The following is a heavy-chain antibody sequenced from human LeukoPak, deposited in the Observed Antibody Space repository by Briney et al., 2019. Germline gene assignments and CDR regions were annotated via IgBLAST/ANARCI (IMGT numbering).Heavy chain of an antibody. D-gene: IGHD2-15*01. CDR2: IYENDEK. CDR3: AHRHRGVASDI. J-gene: IGHJ3*02. Sequence: SGPTLVNPTQTLTLTCTFSGFSFRTGGVGVGWIRHPPGGALEWLGVIYENDEKLYSSSLQSRLSITKDTSKNQVVLTMANMDPVDTATYYCAHRHRGVASDIWGQGTMVTVSS. V-gene: IGHV2-5*01. CDR1: GFSFRTGGVG.